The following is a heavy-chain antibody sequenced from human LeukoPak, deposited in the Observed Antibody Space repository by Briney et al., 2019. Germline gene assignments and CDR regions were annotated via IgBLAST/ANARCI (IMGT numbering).Heavy chain of an antibody. CDR1: GYTFTGYY. V-gene: IGHV1-2*02. CDR2: INPNSGGT. D-gene: IGHD6-19*01. CDR3: ARDTPYSSGWYR. Sequence: GASVKVTCKASGYTFTGYYMHWVRQAPGQGLEWMGWINPNSGGTNYAQKFQGRVTMTRDTSISTAYMELSRLRSDDTAVYYCARDTPYSSGWYRWGQGTLVTVSS. J-gene: IGHJ5*02.